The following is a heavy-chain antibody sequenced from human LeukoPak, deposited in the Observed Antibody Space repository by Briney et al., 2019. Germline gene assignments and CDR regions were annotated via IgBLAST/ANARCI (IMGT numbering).Heavy chain of an antibody. CDR3: ARGTANFWSGYSSHFDY. CDR2: INPSGGST. CDR1: GYTFTSYY. J-gene: IGHJ4*02. D-gene: IGHD3-3*01. V-gene: IGHV1-46*01. Sequence: ASVTVSCKASGYTFTSYYMHWVRQAPGQGLEWVGIINPSGGSTSYAQKFQGRVTMTRDTSTSTVYMEVSSLRSEDTAVYYCARGTANFWSGYSSHFDYWGQGTLVTVSP.